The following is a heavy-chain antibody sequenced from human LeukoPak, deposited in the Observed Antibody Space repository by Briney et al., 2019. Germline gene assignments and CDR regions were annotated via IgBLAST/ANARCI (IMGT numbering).Heavy chain of an antibody. CDR1: GFTFSSYG. CDR3: ANLDCGGDCYSY. V-gene: IGHV3-30*02. J-gene: IGHJ4*02. D-gene: IGHD2-21*02. Sequence: GGSLRLSCAASGFTFSSYGMHWVRQALGKGLEWVAFIRYDGSNKYYADSVKGRFTISRDNSKNTLYLQMNSLRAEDTAVYYCANLDCGGDCYSYWGQGTLVTVSS. CDR2: IRYDGSNK.